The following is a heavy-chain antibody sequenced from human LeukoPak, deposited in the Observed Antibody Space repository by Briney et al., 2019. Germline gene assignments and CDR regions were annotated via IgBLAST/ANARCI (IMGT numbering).Heavy chain of an antibody. CDR3: AKDRTPYYYGSGSYPAPDY. V-gene: IGHV3-23*01. J-gene: IGHJ4*02. Sequence: GGSLRLSCAASRFTFSSYAMSWVRQAPGKGLEWVSAISGSGGSTYYADSVKGRFTISRDNSKNTLYLQMNSLRAEDTAVYYCAKDRTPYYYGSGSYPAPDYWGQGTLVTVSS. CDR2: ISGSGGST. D-gene: IGHD3-10*01. CDR1: RFTFSSYA.